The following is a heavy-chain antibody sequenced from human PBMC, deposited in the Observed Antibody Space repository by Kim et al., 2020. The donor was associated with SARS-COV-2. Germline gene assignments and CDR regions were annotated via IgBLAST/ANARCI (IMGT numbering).Heavy chain of an antibody. CDR1: GYTFTTYG. D-gene: IGHD3-10*01. CDR3: SRPLGGGYSGSRLLYFYG. Sequence: ASVKVSCKTSGYTFTTYGISWVRQAPGQGLEWLGWIKTHNGNKNYAQKVQDRVTVTTAPSTRPAYMELRRLLIDDPAMSYCSRPLGGGYSGSRLLYFYG. V-gene: IGHV1-18*01. J-gene: IGHJ6*01. CDR2: IKTHNGNK.